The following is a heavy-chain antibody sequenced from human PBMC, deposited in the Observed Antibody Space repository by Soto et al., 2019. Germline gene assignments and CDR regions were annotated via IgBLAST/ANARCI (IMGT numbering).Heavy chain of an antibody. V-gene: IGHV4-59*13. D-gene: IGHD6-13*01. CDR1: GGSISSYY. CDR3: ARATLAAAKPQFDY. CDR2: FFYTGTT. J-gene: IGHJ4*02. Sequence: PSETLSLTCTVSGGSISSYYWTWIRQPPGKGLGWIGYFFYTGTTNYNPSLKGRVTISGDTSKNHFSLKLNSVTPADTAVYYWARATLAAAKPQFDYWGQGTLVTVSS.